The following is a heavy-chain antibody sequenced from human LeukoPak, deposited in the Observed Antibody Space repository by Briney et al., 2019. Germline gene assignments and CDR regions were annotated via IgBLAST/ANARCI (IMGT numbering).Heavy chain of an antibody. V-gene: IGHV3-49*04. CDR2: IRSKAYGGTT. CDR1: GFTFGDYA. J-gene: IGHJ3*02. D-gene: IGHD3-9*01. Sequence: PGRSLRLSCTASGFTFGDYAMSWVRQAPGKGLEWVGFIRSKAYGGTTEYAASVKGRFTISRDDSKSIAYLQMNSLKTEDTAVYYCTRDYDILTGYLAGNDAFDIWGQGTMVTVSS. CDR3: TRDYDILTGYLAGNDAFDI.